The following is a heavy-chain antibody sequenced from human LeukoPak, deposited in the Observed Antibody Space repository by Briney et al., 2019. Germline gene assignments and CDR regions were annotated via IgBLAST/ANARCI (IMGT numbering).Heavy chain of an antibody. V-gene: IGHV3-30-3*01. Sequence: GGSLRLSCAASGFTFSNYAMHWVRQAPGKGLEWVAVISYDGSNKYYADSVQGRFTISRDNSQTTLYLQMNSLRAEAPAVNYGARDEAAYSGSPPDYRGQRNLLSVSS. D-gene: IGHD1-26*01. J-gene: IGHJ4*02. CDR3: ARDEAAYSGSPPDY. CDR2: ISYDGSNK. CDR1: GFTFSNYA.